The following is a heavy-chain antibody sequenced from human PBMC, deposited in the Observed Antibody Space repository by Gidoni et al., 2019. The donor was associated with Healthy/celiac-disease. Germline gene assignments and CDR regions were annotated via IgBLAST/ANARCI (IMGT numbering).Heavy chain of an antibody. CDR2: IIPIFGTA. Sequence: QVQLVQSGAEVKKPGSSVKVSCKASGGTFSSSAISWVRPAPGQGLEWMGGIIPIFGTANYAQKVQGRVTITADKSTSTAYMELSSLRSEDTAVYYCARDLWATMVRGFTSVGDVWGQGTTVTVSS. V-gene: IGHV1-69*06. CDR3: ARDLWATMVRGFTSVGDV. J-gene: IGHJ6*02. CDR1: GGTFSSSA. D-gene: IGHD3-10*01.